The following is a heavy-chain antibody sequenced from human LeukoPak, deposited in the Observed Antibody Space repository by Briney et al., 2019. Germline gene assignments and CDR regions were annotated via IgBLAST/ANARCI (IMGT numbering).Heavy chain of an antibody. D-gene: IGHD1-26*01. J-gene: IGHJ3*02. CDR1: GYTFTGYY. V-gene: IGHV1-2*02. CDR3: ARDFSVGATRNAFDI. CDR2: INPNSGGT. Sequence: ASVRVSCKASGYTFTGYYMHWVRQAPGQGLEWMGWINPNSGGTNYAQKFQGRVTMTRETSISTAYMELSRLRSDDTAVYYCARDFSVGATRNAFDIWGQGTMVTVSS.